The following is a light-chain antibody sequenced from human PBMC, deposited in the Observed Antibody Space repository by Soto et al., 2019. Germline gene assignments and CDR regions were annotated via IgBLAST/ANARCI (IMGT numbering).Light chain of an antibody. CDR1: SSNIGAGYD. CDR3: QSYDRSLSGSS. Sequence: QSVLTQPPSVSGAPGQRVTISCTGSSSNIGAGYDVHWYQQLPGTAPKLLIYGNSNRPSGVPDRFSGSKSGTSASLAITGLQAEDDADYSCQSYDRSLSGSSFGTGTKVTVL. CDR2: GNS. J-gene: IGLJ1*01. V-gene: IGLV1-40*01.